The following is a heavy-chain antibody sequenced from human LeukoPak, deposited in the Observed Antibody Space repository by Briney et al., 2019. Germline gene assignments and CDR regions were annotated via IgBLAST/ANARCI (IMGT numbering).Heavy chain of an antibody. V-gene: IGHV3-21*01. CDR3: XRDLSPYCSGGSCYFSYXX. CDR1: GFTFSSYS. D-gene: IGHD2-15*01. CDR2: ISSSSSYI. Sequence: GGSLRLSCAASGFTFSSYSMNWVRQAPGKGLEWVSSISSSSSYIYYADSVKGRFTISRDNAKNSLYLQMNSLRAEDTAVYCXXRDLSPYCSGGSCYFSYXXWGXXXLVT. J-gene: IGHJ1*01.